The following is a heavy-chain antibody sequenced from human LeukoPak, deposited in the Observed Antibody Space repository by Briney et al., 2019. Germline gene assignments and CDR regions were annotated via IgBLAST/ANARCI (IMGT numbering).Heavy chain of an antibody. CDR1: GGTFSSYA. J-gene: IGHJ4*02. Sequence: SVTVSCKASGGTFSSYAISWVRQAPGQGLEWMGGIIPIFGTATYAQKFQGRVTITTDESTSTAYMELSSLRSEDTAVYYCALEYSSSSYYFDYWGQGTLVTVSS. CDR2: IIPIFGTA. CDR3: ALEYSSSSYYFDY. V-gene: IGHV1-69*05. D-gene: IGHD6-6*01.